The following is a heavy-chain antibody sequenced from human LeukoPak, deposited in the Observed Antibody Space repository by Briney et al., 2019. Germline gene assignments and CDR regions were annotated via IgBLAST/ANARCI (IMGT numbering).Heavy chain of an antibody. J-gene: IGHJ4*02. CDR2: ISFSGSTI. Sequence: PGGSLRLSCAASGFTVSDYYMTWIRQAPGKGLDWVSYISFSGSTIYYADSVKGRFIISRDTAKNSLYLQMNSLRAEDTAVYYCVRGMGGRVSNFDYWGQGTLVTVSS. D-gene: IGHD3-16*01. CDR3: VRGMGGRVSNFDY. V-gene: IGHV3-11*04. CDR1: GFTVSDYY.